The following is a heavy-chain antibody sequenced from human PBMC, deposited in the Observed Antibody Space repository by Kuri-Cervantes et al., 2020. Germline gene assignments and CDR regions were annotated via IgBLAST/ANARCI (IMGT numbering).Heavy chain of an antibody. J-gene: IGHJ4*02. CDR2: IGTAGDT. CDR3: VKDYGSGNYPLGDC. D-gene: IGHD3-10*01. V-gene: IGHV3-13*01. CDR1: GFTFSSYD. Sequence: GESLKISCAASGFTFSSYDMHWVRQATGKGLEWVSAIGTAGDTYYPGSVKGRFSISRDNSKNTLYLQMNSLRAEDTAIYYCVKDYGSGNYPLGDCWGQGTLVTVSS.